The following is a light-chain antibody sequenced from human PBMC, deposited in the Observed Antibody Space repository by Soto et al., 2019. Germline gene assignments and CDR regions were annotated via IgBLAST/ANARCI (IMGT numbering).Light chain of an antibody. CDR1: QSVSSY. CDR3: QHRSNWLA. J-gene: IGKJ4*01. CDR2: DAS. V-gene: IGKV3-11*01. Sequence: EIVLTQSPGTLSLSPGERATLSCRASQSVSSYLAWYQQKPGQAPRLVIYDASTRATGIPARFSGSGSGTDFTLTITSLEPEDFAVYYCQHRSNWLAFGGGTKVDIK.